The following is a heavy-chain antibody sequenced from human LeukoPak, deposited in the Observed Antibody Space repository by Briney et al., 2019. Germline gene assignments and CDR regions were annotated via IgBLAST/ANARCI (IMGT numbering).Heavy chain of an antibody. CDR2: VDHTGST. CDR1: DDSITMYY. CDR3: ARGRVSSSTWYSTYYYFFYMDF. V-gene: IGHV4-59*01. D-gene: IGHD4-11*01. J-gene: IGHJ6*03. Sequence: PSETLSLTCTVSDDSITMYYWTWIRQPPGKGLEWIGYVDHTGSTKFNPSLNGRVSISRDTSNNFFSLRLRSVTAADTAVYFCARGRVSSSTWYSTYYYFFYMDFWGKGTTVTISS.